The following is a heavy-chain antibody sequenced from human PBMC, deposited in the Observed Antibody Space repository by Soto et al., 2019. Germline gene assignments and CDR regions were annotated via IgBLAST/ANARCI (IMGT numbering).Heavy chain of an antibody. CDR3: ARRREGGYSCGPFDC. V-gene: IGHV4-39*01. CDR1: GGSISSSSYY. Sequence: QLQLQESGPGLVKPSETLSLTCTVSGGSISSSSYYWGWIRQPPGKGLEWIASLYYSGGTSYNPSLKRRVTVPVDVSKXQFSLKLSSVTAADTAVYYCARRREGGYSCGPFDCWGQGTLVTVSS. J-gene: IGHJ4*02. CDR2: LYYSGGT. D-gene: IGHD5-18*01.